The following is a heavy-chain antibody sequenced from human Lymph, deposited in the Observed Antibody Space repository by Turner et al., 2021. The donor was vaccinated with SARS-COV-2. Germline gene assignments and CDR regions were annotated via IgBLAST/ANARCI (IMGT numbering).Heavy chain of an antibody. CDR3: ARHQCRTSGYDHGMDV. J-gene: IGHJ6*02. CDR2: FYKIGSS. V-gene: IGHV4-59*08. Sequence: QVPLQESGPGLVRPSGTPSLTCTVTGGSISSTSWSWLRQSPGRGLEWFGYFYKIGSSDYNPTLRSRVTITVDTAKNQLSLNLMSVTAGETAGYCCARHQCRTSGYDHGMDVWGQGTAVIVSS. D-gene: IGHD1-26*01. CDR1: GGSISSTS.